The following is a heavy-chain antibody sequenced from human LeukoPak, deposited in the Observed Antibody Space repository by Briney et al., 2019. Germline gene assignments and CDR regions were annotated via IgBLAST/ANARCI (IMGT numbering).Heavy chain of an antibody. CDR2: ISWDGGST. V-gene: IGHV3-43*01. CDR1: GFTFDDYT. CDR3: AKGRAEYFQH. Sequence: GGSLRLSCAASGFTFDDYTMHWLRQAPGKSLEWVSLISWDGGSTYYADSVKGRFTISRDNSKNSLYLQMNSLRTEDTALYYCAKGRAEYFQHWGQGTLVTVSS. J-gene: IGHJ1*01.